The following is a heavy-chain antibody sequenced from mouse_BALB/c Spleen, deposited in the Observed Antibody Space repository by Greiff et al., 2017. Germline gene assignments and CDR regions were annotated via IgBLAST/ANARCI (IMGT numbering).Heavy chain of an antibody. CDR1: GFTFSSYA. D-gene: IGHD2-12*01. CDR2: ISSGGST. J-gene: IGHJ2*01. Sequence: EVQVVESGGGLVKPGGSLKLSCAASGFTFSSYAMSWVRQTPEKRLEWVASISSGGSTYYPDSVKGRFTISRDNARNILYLQMSSLRSGDTAMDYCARGLWNTTKKAVPYFDYWGQGTTLTVSS. CDR3: ARGLWNTTKKAVPYFDY. V-gene: IGHV5-6-5*01.